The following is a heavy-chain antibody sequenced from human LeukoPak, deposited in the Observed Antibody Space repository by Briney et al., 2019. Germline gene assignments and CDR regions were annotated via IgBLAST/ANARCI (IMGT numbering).Heavy chain of an antibody. V-gene: IGHV4-38-2*01. CDR3: ARVEPPNWFDP. Sequence: SETLSLTCAVSGYSISSGYYWGWIRQPPGKGLEWIGSIYHSGSTYYNPSLKSRVTISVDTSKNQFSLKLSSVTAADTAAYYCARVEPPNWFDPWGQGTLVTVSS. J-gene: IGHJ5*02. CDR2: IYHSGST. CDR1: GYSISSGYY. D-gene: IGHD5-24*01.